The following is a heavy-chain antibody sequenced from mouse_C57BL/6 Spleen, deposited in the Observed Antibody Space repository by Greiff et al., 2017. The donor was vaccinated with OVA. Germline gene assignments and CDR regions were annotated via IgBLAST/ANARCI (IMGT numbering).Heavy chain of an antibody. V-gene: IGHV3-6*01. CDR2: ISYDGSN. D-gene: IGHD2-14*01. J-gene: IGHJ2*02. Sequence: VQLKESGPGLVKPSPSLSLTCSVTGYSITSGYYWNWIRQFPGNKLEWMGYISYDGSNNYNPSLKNQISITRDTSKNQFFLKLNSVTTEDTATYYCASDGYADWDNWGQGTSLTVSS. CDR3: ASDGYADWDN. CDR1: GYSITSGYY.